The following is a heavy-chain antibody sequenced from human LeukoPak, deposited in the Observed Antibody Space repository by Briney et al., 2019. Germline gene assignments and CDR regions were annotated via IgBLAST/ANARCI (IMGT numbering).Heavy chain of an antibody. Sequence: SETLSLTCTVSGASVSGSAYYWGWIRQPPGKGLEWIGNIYYSGSTYYNESLESRVTISIDTSKNQFSLKLSSVTAADAAVYYCARVWELSDAFDIWGQGTMVTVSS. CDR3: ARVWELSDAFDI. V-gene: IGHV4-39*07. J-gene: IGHJ3*02. CDR1: GASVSGSAYY. D-gene: IGHD1-26*01. CDR2: IYYSGST.